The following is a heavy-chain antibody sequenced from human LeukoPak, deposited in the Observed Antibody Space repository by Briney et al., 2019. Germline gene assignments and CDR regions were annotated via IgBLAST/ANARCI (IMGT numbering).Heavy chain of an antibody. V-gene: IGHV3-21*01. CDR1: GFTFSSYS. CDR2: INSSSSYI. Sequence: GGSLRLSCAASGFTFSSYSMNWVRQAPGKGLEWVSSINSSSSYIYYADSVKGRFTISRDNAKNSLYLQMNSLRAEDTAVYYCAREEDCSGGSCYFQDYGMDVWGQGTTVTVSS. J-gene: IGHJ6*02. D-gene: IGHD2-15*01. CDR3: AREEDCSGGSCYFQDYGMDV.